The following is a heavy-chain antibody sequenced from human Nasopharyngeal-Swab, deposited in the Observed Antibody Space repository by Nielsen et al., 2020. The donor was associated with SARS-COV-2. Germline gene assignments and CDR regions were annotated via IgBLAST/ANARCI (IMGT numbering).Heavy chain of an antibody. D-gene: IGHD4-11*01. J-gene: IGHJ5*01. CDR2: LSGSGRAS. CDR1: GFTFENYA. V-gene: IGHV3-23*01. Sequence: GESLKISCAASGFTFENYAMAWVRQAPGKGLEWVSSLSGSGRASYYAESVQGRLTISRDNSKNTLYLEIRSLRGDDTALYYCAKATYRFCFDSWGQGTLVTVSS. CDR3: AKATYRFCFDS.